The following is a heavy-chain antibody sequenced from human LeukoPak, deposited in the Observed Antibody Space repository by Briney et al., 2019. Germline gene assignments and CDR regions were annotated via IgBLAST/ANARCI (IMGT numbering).Heavy chain of an antibody. J-gene: IGHJ4*02. CDR3: ATYLDTAMVFDY. D-gene: IGHD5-18*01. CDR2: ISSSGSTI. V-gene: IGHV3-11*04. CDR1: GFTFSDYY. Sequence: GGSLRLSCAASGFTFSDYYMSWIRQAPGKGLEWVSYISSSGSTIYYADSVKGRFTISRDNAKNSLYLQMSSLRAEDTAVYYCATYLDTAMVFDYWGQGTLVTVSS.